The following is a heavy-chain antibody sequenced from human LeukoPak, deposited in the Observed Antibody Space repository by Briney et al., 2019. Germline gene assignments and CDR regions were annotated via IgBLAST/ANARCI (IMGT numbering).Heavy chain of an antibody. Sequence: SETLSLTCTVSGGSISSYYWTWIRQPPGKGLEWIGYIYNSGSANYNPSLKSRVTISEDTSKNQFSLRPNSVTAADTAVYYCARGGWYFHYWGQGTLVTVSS. CDR2: IYNSGSA. CDR3: ARGGWYFHY. CDR1: GGSISSYY. V-gene: IGHV4-59*01. D-gene: IGHD6-19*01. J-gene: IGHJ4*02.